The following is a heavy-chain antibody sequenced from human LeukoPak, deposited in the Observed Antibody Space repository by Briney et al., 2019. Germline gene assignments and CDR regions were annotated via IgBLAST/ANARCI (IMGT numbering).Heavy chain of an antibody. CDR2: ISPDSTEI. D-gene: IGHD1-26*01. CDR1: EFTFSSYT. CDR3: ASGMRVGPNI. Sequence: GGSLRLSCAGAEFTFSSYTMNWVRQAPGKGLEWVSYISPDSTEIYYADSVKGRFTISRDNAKNSLYLQMNSLRAEDTAVYYCASGMRVGPNIWGQGTLVTVSS. V-gene: IGHV3-21*05. J-gene: IGHJ4*02.